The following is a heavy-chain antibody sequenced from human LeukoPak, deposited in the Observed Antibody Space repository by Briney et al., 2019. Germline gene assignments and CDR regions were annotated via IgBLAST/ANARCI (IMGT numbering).Heavy chain of an antibody. CDR2: ISASTGIT. V-gene: IGHV3-23*01. CDR1: GFTFSSYA. Sequence: GGSLRLSCAASGFTFSSYAMSWVRQAPGKGLEWVSTISASTGITYYADSVKGRFTISRDNSKNTLYLQMNSLRAEDTAVYYCAKDSGWRPRYGDSLHSSGYPDYWGQGTLVTVSS. D-gene: IGHD3-22*01. CDR3: AKDSGWRPRYGDSLHSSGYPDY. J-gene: IGHJ4*02.